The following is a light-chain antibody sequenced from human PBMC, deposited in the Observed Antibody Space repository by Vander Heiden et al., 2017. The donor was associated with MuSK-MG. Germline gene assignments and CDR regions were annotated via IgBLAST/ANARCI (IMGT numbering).Light chain of an antibody. CDR1: QDISNY. Sequence: DIQLTQSPSSLSASVGDRVTITCQASQDISNYLNWYQQKPGKAPKLLNYDASNLETGVPSRCSGSGSGEVFTFTISSLQPDDIATYYCQQDDNLPLSFGAGTKVGI. J-gene: IGKJ4*01. CDR2: DAS. V-gene: IGKV1-33*01. CDR3: QQDDNLPLS.